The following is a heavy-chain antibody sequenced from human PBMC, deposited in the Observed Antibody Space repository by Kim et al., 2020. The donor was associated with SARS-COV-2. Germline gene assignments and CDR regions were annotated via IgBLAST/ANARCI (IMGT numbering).Heavy chain of an antibody. Sequence: SETLSLTCAVYGGSFSGYYWSWIRQPPGKGLEWIGEINHSGSTNYNPSLKSRVTISVDTSKNQFSLKLSSVTAADTAVYYCARAPGGNSRGDYWGQGTLVTVSS. CDR1: GGSFSGYY. CDR2: INHSGST. D-gene: IGHD4-4*01. CDR3: ARAPGGNSRGDY. J-gene: IGHJ4*02. V-gene: IGHV4-34*01.